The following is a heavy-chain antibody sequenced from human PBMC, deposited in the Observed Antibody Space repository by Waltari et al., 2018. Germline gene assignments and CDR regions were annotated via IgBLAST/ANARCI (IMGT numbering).Heavy chain of an antibody. J-gene: IGHJ3*02. D-gene: IGHD3-22*01. CDR2: IYYSGST. CDR1: GGSISSHY. V-gene: IGHV4-59*11. Sequence: QVQLQESGPGLVKPSETLSLTCTVSGGSISSHYWSWIRQPPGKGLEWIGYIYYSGSTNYNPSLKSRVTISVDTSKNQFSLKLSSVTAADTAVYYCARDGGATDYYDSSGYYDAFDIWGQGTMVTVSS. CDR3: ARDGGATDYYDSSGYYDAFDI.